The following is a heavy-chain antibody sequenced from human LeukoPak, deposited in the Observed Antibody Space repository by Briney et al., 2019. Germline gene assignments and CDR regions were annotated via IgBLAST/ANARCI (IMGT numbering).Heavy chain of an antibody. CDR3: ARGNTGIAATCDY. J-gene: IGHJ4*02. CDR2: ISASGGST. D-gene: IGHD6-13*01. Sequence: GGSLRLSCAASGFTFSSYAMNWVRQAPGKGLDWVSTISASGGSTYYADSVKGRFTISRDNSKNTLYLQMNSLRAEDTAVYYCARGNTGIAATCDYWGQGTLVTVSS. CDR1: GFTFSSYA. V-gene: IGHV3-23*01.